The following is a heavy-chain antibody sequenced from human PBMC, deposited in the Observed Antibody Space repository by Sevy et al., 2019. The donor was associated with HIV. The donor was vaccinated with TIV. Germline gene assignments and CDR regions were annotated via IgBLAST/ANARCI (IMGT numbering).Heavy chain of an antibody. J-gene: IGHJ4*02. D-gene: IGHD3-22*01. CDR1: GFTFSNAW. Sequence: GGSLRLSCAASGFTFSNAWMSWARQAPGKGLEWVGRIKSKTDGGTTDNAAPVKGRFTISRDDSKNTLYLQMNSLKTEDTAVYYCTTDLLYYYHSSGYYPYFDYWGQGTLVTVSS. CDR3: TTDLLYYYHSSGYYPYFDY. CDR2: IKSKTDGGTT. V-gene: IGHV3-15*01.